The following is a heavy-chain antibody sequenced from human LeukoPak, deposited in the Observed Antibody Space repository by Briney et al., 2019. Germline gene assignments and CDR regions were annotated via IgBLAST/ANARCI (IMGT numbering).Heavy chain of an antibody. J-gene: IGHJ5*02. V-gene: IGHV4-39*01. CDR1: GGSISSSSYY. CDR3: ARSSKGIFGGGGVNWFDP. CDR2: IYYSGST. Sequence: PSETLSLTCTVSGGSISSSSYYWGWIRQPPGKGLEWIGSIYYSGSTYYNPSLKSRVTISVDTSKNQFSLKLSSVTAADTAVYYCARSSKGIFGGGGVNWFDPWGQGTLVTVSS. D-gene: IGHD3-3*01.